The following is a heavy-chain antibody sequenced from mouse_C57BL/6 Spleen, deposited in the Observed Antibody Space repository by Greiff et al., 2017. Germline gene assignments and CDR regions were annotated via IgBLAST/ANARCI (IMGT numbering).Heavy chain of an antibody. CDR1: GYTFTSYG. D-gene: IGHD1-1*01. CDR3: ARDTTVVGGFDY. J-gene: IGHJ2*01. CDR2: IYPRSGKT. V-gene: IGHV1-81*01. Sequence: QVQLQQSGAELARPGASVKLSCKASGYTFTSYGISWVKQRTGQGLEWIGEIYPRSGKTYYNEKFKGKATLTADKSSSTAYMELRSLTSEDSAVYFCARDTTVVGGFDYWGQGTTLTVSS.